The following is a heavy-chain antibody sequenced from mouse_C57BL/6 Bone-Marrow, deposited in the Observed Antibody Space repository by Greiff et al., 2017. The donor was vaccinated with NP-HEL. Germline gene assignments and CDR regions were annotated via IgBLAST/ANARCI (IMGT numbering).Heavy chain of an antibody. J-gene: IGHJ2*01. CDR1: GFTFSNYW. CDR2: IRLKSDNYAT. V-gene: IGHV6-3*01. CDR3: TTFYCYGSRPHFDY. Sequence: EVHLVESGGGLVQPGGSMKLSCVASGFTFSNYWMNWVRQSPEKGLEWVAQIRLKSDNYATHYAESVKGRFTISRDDSKSSVYLQMNNLRAAATGIYYCTTFYCYGSRPHFDYWGQGTTLTVSS. D-gene: IGHD1-1*01.